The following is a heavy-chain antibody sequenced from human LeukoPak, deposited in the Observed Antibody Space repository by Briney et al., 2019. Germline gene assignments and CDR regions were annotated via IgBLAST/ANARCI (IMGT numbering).Heavy chain of an antibody. J-gene: IGHJ6*03. CDR2: IIPIFGTA. CDR3: ARGAPSPIRATDYYYMDV. V-gene: IGHV1-69*13. D-gene: IGHD5-12*01. CDR1: GGTFSSYA. Sequence: ASVKVSCKASGGTFSSYAISWVRQAPGQGLEWMGGIIPIFGTANYAQKFQGRVTITADESTSTAYMELSSLRSEDTAVYYCARGAPSPIRATDYYYMDVWGKGTTVTVSS.